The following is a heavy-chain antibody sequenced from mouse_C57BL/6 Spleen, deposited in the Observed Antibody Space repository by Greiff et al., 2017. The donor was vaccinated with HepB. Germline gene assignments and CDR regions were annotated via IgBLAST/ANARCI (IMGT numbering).Heavy chain of an antibody. CDR3: ARENYYGSSYGYFDV. CDR1: GFTFSSYA. V-gene: IGHV5-4*01. D-gene: IGHD1-1*01. CDR2: ISDGGSYT. Sequence: DVMLVESGGGLVKPGGSLKLSCAASGFTFSSYAMSWVHQTPEKRLEWVATISDGGSYTYYPDNVKGRFTISRDNAKNNLYLQMSHLKSEDTAMYYCARENYYGSSYGYFDVWGTGTTVTVSS. J-gene: IGHJ1*03.